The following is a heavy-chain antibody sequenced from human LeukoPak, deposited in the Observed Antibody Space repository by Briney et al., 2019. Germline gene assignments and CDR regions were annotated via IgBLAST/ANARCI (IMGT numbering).Heavy chain of an antibody. CDR2: IYYSGST. CDR3: ARVHYDFWSGYYGWFDP. J-gene: IGHJ5*02. V-gene: IGHV4-59*01. D-gene: IGHD3-3*01. CDR1: GGSSSSNY. Sequence: SETLSLTCTVSGGSSSSNYWSWIRQPPGKGLEWIGYIYYSGSTNYNPSLKSRVTISVDTSKNQFSLKLSSVTAADTAVYYCARVHYDFWSGYYGWFDPWGQGTLVTVSS.